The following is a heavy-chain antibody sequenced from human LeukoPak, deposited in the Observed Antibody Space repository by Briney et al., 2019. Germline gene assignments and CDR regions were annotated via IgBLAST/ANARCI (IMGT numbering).Heavy chain of an antibody. CDR3: ARDERYDSGGYPFDQ. D-gene: IGHD3-22*01. V-gene: IGHV4-59*02. CDR2: IYYSGST. Sequence: QTSETLSLTCTVSGGSVSNKYWSWIRQPPGKGLEWIGYIYYSGSTNYNPSLKSRVTILVDTSKNQFSLKLSSVTAADTAVYYCARDERYDSGGYPFDQWGQGTPVTVSS. J-gene: IGHJ4*02. CDR1: GGSVSNKY.